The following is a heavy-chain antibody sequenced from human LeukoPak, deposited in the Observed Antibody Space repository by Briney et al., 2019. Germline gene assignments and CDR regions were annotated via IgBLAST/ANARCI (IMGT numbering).Heavy chain of an antibody. CDR2: LNPKSGNT. CDR1: GYTFTNYD. D-gene: IGHD2-8*02. V-gene: IGHV1-8*03. Sequence: ASVSVSYRSSGYTFTNYDINWVRQATGQGREWVGGLNPKSGNTRYAQKFQGRVTITRDNSVGTAYMEPSGLTSEDTAVYYCARAEEDVGLPNCAFDFWGQGTLVTVSS. J-gene: IGHJ3*01. CDR3: ARAEEDVGLPNCAFDF.